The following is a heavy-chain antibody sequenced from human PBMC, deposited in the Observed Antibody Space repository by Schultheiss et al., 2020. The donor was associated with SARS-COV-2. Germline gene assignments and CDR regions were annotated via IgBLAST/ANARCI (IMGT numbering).Heavy chain of an antibody. Sequence: GGSLRLSCAASGFTFSSYGMHWVRQAPGKGLEWVSVIYSGGSTYYADSVKGRFTISRDNSKNTLYLQMNSLRAEDTAVYYCAKEFKQLGGYYYYGMDVWGQGTTVTVSS. CDR2: IYSGGST. J-gene: IGHJ6*02. D-gene: IGHD6-6*01. CDR1: GFTFSSYG. CDR3: AKEFKQLGGYYYYGMDV. V-gene: IGHV3-23*03.